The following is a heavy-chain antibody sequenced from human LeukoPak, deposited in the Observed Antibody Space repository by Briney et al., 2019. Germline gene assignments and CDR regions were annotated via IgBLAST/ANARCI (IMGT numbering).Heavy chain of an antibody. CDR1: GGSISSSSYY. J-gene: IGHJ4*02. Sequence: SETLSLTRTVSGGSISSSSYYWSWIRQPPGKGLEWIGEINHSGSTNYNPSLKSRVTISVDTSKNQFSLKLSSVTAADTAVYYCARGLITYYYDSSGYFSPFDYWGQGTLVTVSS. CDR3: ARGLITYYYDSSGYFSPFDY. V-gene: IGHV4-39*07. D-gene: IGHD3-22*01. CDR2: INHSGST.